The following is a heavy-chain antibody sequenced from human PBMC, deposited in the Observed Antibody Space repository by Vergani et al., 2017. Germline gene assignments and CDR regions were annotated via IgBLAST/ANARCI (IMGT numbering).Heavy chain of an antibody. CDR2: IIPILGIA. V-gene: IGHV1-69*02. D-gene: IGHD3-22*01. CDR1: GGPFSSYT. J-gene: IGHJ4*02. Sequence: QVQLVQSGAEVKKPGSSVKVSCKASGGPFSSYTISWVRQAPGQGLEWMGRIIPILGIANYAQKLQGRFTITADKSTSTAYMELSSLRSEDTAVYYCARVGIPRAYDSSGDYWGQGTLVTVSS. CDR3: ARVGIPRAYDSSGDY.